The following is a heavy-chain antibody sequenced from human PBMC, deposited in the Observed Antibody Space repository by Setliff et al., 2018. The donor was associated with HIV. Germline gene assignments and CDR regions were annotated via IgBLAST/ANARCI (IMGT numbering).Heavy chain of an antibody. CDR2: IIPIFGTP. CDR3: ASSAGAVPTTAPYGDYYYYFYMDV. CDR1: GGIFSRFA. Sequence: SVKVSCKASGGIFSRFAFSWVRQAPGQGLEWMGGIIPIFGTPNYAQKFQGRVTITMDESTNTVYMELYSLTSEDTAIYYCASSAGAVPTTAPYGDYYYYFYMDVWGKGTTVTVSS. V-gene: IGHV1-69*05. J-gene: IGHJ6*03. D-gene: IGHD1-1*01.